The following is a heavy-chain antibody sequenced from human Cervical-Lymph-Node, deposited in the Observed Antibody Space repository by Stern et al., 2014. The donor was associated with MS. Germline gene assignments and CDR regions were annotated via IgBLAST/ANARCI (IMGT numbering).Heavy chain of an antibody. CDR3: ARGTIFGVVHHFDY. Sequence: VQLVESGAEVKKPGSSVKVSCKASGGPFSSYAISWVRQAPGQGLEWMGGIIPIFGTANYAQKFQGRVTITADESTTTAYMELSSLRSEDTAVYYCARGTIFGVVHHFDYWGQGTLVTVSS. CDR1: GGPFSSYA. CDR2: IIPIFGTA. D-gene: IGHD3-3*01. V-gene: IGHV1-69*01. J-gene: IGHJ4*02.